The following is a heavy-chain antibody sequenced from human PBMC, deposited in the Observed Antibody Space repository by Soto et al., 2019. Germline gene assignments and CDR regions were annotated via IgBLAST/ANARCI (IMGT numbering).Heavy chain of an antibody. V-gene: IGHV4-4*02. CDR1: GGSISSSNW. J-gene: IGHJ2*01. CDR3: AREYSIGNRYFDL. Sequence: QVQLQESGPGLVKPSGTLSLTCAVSGGSISSSNWWSWVRQPPGKGLEGMGEIYHSGSTNYNPSLKRRVTISVDKSKNQFSLKLSSVTAADEAVYYCAREYSIGNRYFDLWGRGTLVTVSS. CDR2: IYHSGST. D-gene: IGHD6-19*01.